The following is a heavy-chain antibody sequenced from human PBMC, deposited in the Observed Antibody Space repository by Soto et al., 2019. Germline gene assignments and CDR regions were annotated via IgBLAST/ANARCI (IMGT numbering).Heavy chain of an antibody. CDR2: IYYSGST. V-gene: IGHV4-59*08. CDR1: GGSISSYY. Sequence: NPSETLSLTCTVSGGSISSYYWSWIRQPPGKRLEWIGYIYYSGSTNYNPSLKSRVTISVDTSKNQFSLKLSSVTAADTAVYYCARTGIAVAGIWYFDLWGRGTLVTVSS. J-gene: IGHJ2*01. D-gene: IGHD6-19*01. CDR3: ARTGIAVAGIWYFDL.